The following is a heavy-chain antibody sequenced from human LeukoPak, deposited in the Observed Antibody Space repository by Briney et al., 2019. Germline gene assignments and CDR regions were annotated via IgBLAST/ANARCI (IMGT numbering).Heavy chain of an antibody. V-gene: IGHV4-59*01. CDR1: GGTISSYY. Sequence: PSENLSLTCTVSGGTISSYYWSWIRQPPGQGLEWIGYIYYSGSTNYNPSLKSRVTISVDTSKNQFSLKLSSVTAADTAVYYCARDSIAAAGFDYWGQGTLVTVSS. CDR3: ARDSIAAAGFDY. J-gene: IGHJ4*02. CDR2: IYYSGST. D-gene: IGHD6-13*01.